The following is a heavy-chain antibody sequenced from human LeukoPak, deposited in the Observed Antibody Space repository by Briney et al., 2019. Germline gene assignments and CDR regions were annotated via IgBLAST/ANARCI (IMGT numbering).Heavy chain of an antibody. D-gene: IGHD1-26*01. CDR1: GGSIYSTTFY. CDR2: MYYDGST. V-gene: IGHV4-39*01. J-gene: IGHJ4*02. CDR3: ARRSDSGSDDGEDYFDY. Sequence: SETLSLTCTVSGGSIYSTTFYWGWIRQPPGKGLEWIGSMYYDGSTYHNPSLKSRVTISVDTSNNQFSLKLTSVTAADTAVYFRARRSDSGSDDGEDYFDYWGQGTLVTVSS.